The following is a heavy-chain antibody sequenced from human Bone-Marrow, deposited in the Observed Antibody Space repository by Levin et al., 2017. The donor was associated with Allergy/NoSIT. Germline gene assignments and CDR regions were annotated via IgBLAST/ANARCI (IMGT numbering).Heavy chain of an antibody. V-gene: IGHV3-53*01. D-gene: IGHD4/OR15-4a*01. CDR3: DYGDHYTPPI. J-gene: IGHJ4*02. Sequence: QPGGSLRLSCEVSGFDVSWNYMTWVRQAPGKGLEWVSTIHANGKTYYAGSVKGRFTISRDSSKNTLYLQMNSLRVEDTAVYFCDYGDHYTPPIWGQGTLVTVSA. CDR2: IHANGKT. CDR1: GFDVSWNY.